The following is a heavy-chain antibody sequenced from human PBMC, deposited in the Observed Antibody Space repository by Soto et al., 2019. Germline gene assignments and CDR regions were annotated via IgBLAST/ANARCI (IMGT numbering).Heavy chain of an antibody. J-gene: IGHJ6*02. D-gene: IGHD3-16*01. Sequence: SETLSLTCAVSGGSISSGGYSWGWIRQPPGKGLEWIGSIYYSGYTYFNPSLKSRVTISVDTSKNLFSLKLSSVTAADTAVYYCARHNGPLYVGYYYDMDVWGQGTTVTVPS. V-gene: IGHV4-30-2*03. CDR2: IYYSGYT. CDR3: ARHNGPLYVGYYYDMDV. CDR1: GGSISSGGYS.